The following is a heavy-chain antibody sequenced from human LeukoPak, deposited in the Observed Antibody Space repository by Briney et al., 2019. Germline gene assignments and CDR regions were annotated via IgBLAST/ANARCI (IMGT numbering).Heavy chain of an antibody. CDR1: GFTVSSNY. V-gene: IGHV3-53*01. CDR2: IYSGGNT. CDR3: AGHDWFDP. J-gene: IGHJ5*02. Sequence: PGGSLRLSCAASGFTVSSNYMSWVRQAPGKGLEWVSVIYSGGNTYYADSVKGRFTISRDNSKNTLYLQMNSLRVEDTAVYFCAGHDWFDPWGQGTLVTVSS.